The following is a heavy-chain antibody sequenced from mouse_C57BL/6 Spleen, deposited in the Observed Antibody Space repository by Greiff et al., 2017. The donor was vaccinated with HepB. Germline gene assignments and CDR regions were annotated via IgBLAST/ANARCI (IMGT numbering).Heavy chain of an antibody. V-gene: IGHV1-82*01. CDR3: ARSLSTMVTTDYFDY. CDR2: IYPGDGDT. D-gene: IGHD2-2*01. Sequence: QVQLQQSGPELVKPGASVKISCKASGYAFSSSWMNWVKQRPGKGLEWIGRIYPGDGDTNYNGKFKGKATLTADKSSSTAYMQLSSLTSEDSAVYFCARSLSTMVTTDYFDYWGKGTTRTVSS. CDR1: GYAFSSSW. J-gene: IGHJ2*01.